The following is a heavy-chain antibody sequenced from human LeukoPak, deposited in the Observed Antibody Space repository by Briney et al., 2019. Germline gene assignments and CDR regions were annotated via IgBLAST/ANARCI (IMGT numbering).Heavy chain of an antibody. CDR1: GFPFSDFA. CDR3: AKFEGALLGNYYMDV. V-gene: IGHV3-23*01. J-gene: IGHJ6*03. Sequence: GGSLRLSCAVSGFPFSDFAMSWVRQAPGKGLEWVSTISGGGDNTYFADSVKGRFTISRDNSKNTLFLQTVSLRAEDTAVYYCAKFEGALLGNYYMDVWGKGTTVTVSS. CDR2: ISGGGDNT.